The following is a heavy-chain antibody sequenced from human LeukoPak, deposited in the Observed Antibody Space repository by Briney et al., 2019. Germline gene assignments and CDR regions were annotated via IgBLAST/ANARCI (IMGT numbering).Heavy chain of an antibody. J-gene: IGHJ6*02. D-gene: IGHD2-15*01. CDR3: ARTYCSGGSCLSAAVFRPNYYYGMDV. CDR2: IYYSGTT. V-gene: IGHV4-39*01. Sequence: SETLSLTCTVSGGSISSSRYHWDWIRQPPGKGLEWIGSIYYSGTTYYNPSLKSRVTISVDTSKNQFSLNLSSVTAADTAVYYCARTYCSGGSCLSAAVFRPNYYYGMDVWGQGTTVTVSS. CDR1: GGSISSSRYH.